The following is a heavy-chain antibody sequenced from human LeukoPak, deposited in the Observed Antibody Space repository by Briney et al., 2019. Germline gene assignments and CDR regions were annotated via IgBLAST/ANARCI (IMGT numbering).Heavy chain of an antibody. CDR1: GGSISSYY. J-gene: IGHJ6*03. V-gene: IGHV4-59*12. CDR2: IYYSGST. D-gene: IGHD5-12*01. Sequence: SETLSLTCTVSGGSISSYYWSWIRQPPGKGLEWIGYIYYSGSTNYNPSLKSRVTISVDKSKNQFSLKLSSVTAADTAVYYCARVVYSGYDFRGAMDVWGKGTTVTVSS. CDR3: ARVVYSGYDFRGAMDV.